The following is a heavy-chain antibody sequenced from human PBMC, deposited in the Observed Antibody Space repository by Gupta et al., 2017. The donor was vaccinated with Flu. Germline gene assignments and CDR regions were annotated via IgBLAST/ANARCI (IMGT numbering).Heavy chain of an antibody. V-gene: IGHV1-2*06. D-gene: IGHD1-26*01. J-gene: IGHJ3*02. Sequence: APGQGLEWMGRINPNSGGTNYAQKFQGRVTMTRDTSISTAYMELSRLRSDDTAVYYCARPQSGSYYRDAFDIWGQGTMVTVSS. CDR3: ARPQSGSYYRDAFDI. CDR2: INPNSGGT.